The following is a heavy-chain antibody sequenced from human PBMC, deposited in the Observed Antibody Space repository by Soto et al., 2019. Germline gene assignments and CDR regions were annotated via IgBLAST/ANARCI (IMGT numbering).Heavy chain of an antibody. CDR1: GYTFTSYG. Sequence: ASVKVSCKASGYTFTSYGISWVRQAPGQGLEWMGWISAYNGNTNYAQKLQGRVTMTTDTSTSTAYMKLRSLRSDDTAVYYCARDFWSGYYSGYYYGMDVWGQGTTVTVSS. V-gene: IGHV1-18*04. D-gene: IGHD3-3*01. CDR3: ARDFWSGYYSGYYYGMDV. J-gene: IGHJ6*02. CDR2: ISAYNGNT.